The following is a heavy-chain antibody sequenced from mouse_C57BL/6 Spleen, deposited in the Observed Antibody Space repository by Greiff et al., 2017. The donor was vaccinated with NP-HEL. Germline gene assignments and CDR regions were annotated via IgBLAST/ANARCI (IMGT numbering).Heavy chain of an antibody. CDR3: AKGSNPFYYAMDY. V-gene: IGHV14-2*01. CDR2: IDPEDGET. CDR1: GFNIKDYY. Sequence: VQLQQSGAELVKPGASVKLSCTASGFNIKDYYMHWVKQRTEKGLEWIGRIDPEDGETKYAPKFQGKATITADTSSNTAYLQLSSLTSEDTAVYYCAKGSNPFYYAMDYWGQGTSVTVSS. J-gene: IGHJ4*01. D-gene: IGHD1-1*01.